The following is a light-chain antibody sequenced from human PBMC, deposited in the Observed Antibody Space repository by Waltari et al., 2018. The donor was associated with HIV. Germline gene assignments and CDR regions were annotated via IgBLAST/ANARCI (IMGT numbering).Light chain of an antibody. J-gene: IGKJ1*01. Sequence: ILMTQSPATLSVFPGERAALSCRASQSVSSNLAWYQQKPGQSPRLLFYGASTRATGIPARFSGSGSGTEFSLTITSLQSEDFAVYYCQQYNNWPQGTFGQGTKVEI. CDR3: QQYNNWPQGT. V-gene: IGKV3-15*01. CDR1: QSVSSN. CDR2: GAS.